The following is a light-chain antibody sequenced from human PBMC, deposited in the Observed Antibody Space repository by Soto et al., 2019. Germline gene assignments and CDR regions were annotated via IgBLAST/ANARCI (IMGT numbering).Light chain of an antibody. CDR1: QSVSRSY. J-gene: IGKJ1*01. V-gene: IGKV3-20*01. CDR2: GAS. CDR3: QQYGSSPWT. Sequence: EMVLTQSPGTLSLSPGERATLSCRASQSVSRSYLAWYQQKPGQAPRLLMYGASSRATGIPDRFSGSGSGTDFTLTISRLEPEDFAVYYCQQYGSSPWTFAQGTKVDIK.